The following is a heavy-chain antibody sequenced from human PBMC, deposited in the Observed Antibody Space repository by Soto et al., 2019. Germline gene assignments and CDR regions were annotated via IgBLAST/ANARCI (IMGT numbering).Heavy chain of an antibody. CDR3: ATRYSYVHF. J-gene: IGHJ4*02. CDR1: GYAFTGYY. CDR2: INPNSGDT. D-gene: IGHD5-18*01. Sequence: ASVKVSCXSSGYAFTGYYIHWVRQAPGQGLEWMGWINPNSGDTNYAQKFQGRVTMTRDTSFSTAYMELSSLRSDDTAVYYCATRYSYVHFWGQGTLVTVSS. V-gene: IGHV1-2*02.